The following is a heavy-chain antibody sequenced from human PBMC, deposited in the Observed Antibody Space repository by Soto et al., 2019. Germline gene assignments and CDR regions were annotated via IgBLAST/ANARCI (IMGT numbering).Heavy chain of an antibody. J-gene: IGHJ4*02. CDR2: TYYRSKWYN. CDR1: GDSVSSNSAA. Sequence: SQTLSLTCAISGDSVSSNSAAWNWIRQSPSRGLEWLGMTYYRSKWYNDYAVSVKSRITINPDTSKNQFSLQLNSVTPEDTAVYYCAREGYDSSGYYYYYFDYWGQGTLVTVSS. CDR3: AREGYDSSGYYYYYFDY. D-gene: IGHD3-22*01. V-gene: IGHV6-1*01.